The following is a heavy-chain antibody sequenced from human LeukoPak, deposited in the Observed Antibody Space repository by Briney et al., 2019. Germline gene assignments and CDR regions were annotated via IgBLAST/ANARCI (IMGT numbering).Heavy chain of an antibody. D-gene: IGHD2-15*01. V-gene: IGHV3-11*04. J-gene: IGHJ3*02. Sequence: GGSLRLSCAASGFTFSDYYMSWIRQAPGKGLEWVSYISSSGSTIYYADSVKGRFTISRDNAKNSLYLQMNSLRAEDTAVYYCARRYCSGGSCYSGYDDAFDIWGQGTMVTVSS. CDR1: GFTFSDYY. CDR3: ARRYCSGGSCYSGYDDAFDI. CDR2: ISSSGSTI.